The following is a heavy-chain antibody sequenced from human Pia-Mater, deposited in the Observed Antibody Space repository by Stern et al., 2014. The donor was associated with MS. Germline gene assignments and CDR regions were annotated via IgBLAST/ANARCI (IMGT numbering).Heavy chain of an antibody. V-gene: IGHV1-69*01. CDR2: IIPIFGTA. J-gene: IGHJ6*02. D-gene: IGHD3-9*01. Sequence: VQLVESGAEVKKPGSSVKVSCKASGGTFNVYAINWLRQAPGQGLERMGGIIPIFGTANYAQKFQGRVTITADESTRTSSMQLSSLRYDDTAVYYCARDGRHTDNYGLDVWGQGTTVTVSS. CDR3: ARDGRHTDNYGLDV. CDR1: GGTFNVYA.